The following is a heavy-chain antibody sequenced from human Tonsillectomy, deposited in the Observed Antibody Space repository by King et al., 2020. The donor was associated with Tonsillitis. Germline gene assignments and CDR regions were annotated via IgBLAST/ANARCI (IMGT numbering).Heavy chain of an antibody. J-gene: IGHJ4*02. V-gene: IGHV3-30*18. Sequence: VQLVESGGGVVQPGRALRLSCAASGFTFSNYVMPWVRQAPGEGLEGVAVISYDGSNKYYADSVKGRFTIPRDSSKNTLYLQMSSLRAEDTALYYCAKGYYYDSSGPDFDYWGQGTLVTVSS. CDR2: ISYDGSNK. CDR3: AKGYYYDSSGPDFDY. D-gene: IGHD3-22*01. CDR1: GFTFSNYV.